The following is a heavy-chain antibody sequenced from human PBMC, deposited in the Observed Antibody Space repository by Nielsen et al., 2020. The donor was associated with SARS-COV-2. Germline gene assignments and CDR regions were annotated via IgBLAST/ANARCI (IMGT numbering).Heavy chain of an antibody. D-gene: IGHD6-19*01. Sequence: WVRQAPGQGLEWMGWISAYNGNTNYAQKFQGRVTITRDTSASTAYMELSSLRSEDTAVYYCARSRPRIAVAGDYNWFDPWGQGTLVTVSS. CDR2: ISAYNGNT. J-gene: IGHJ5*02. CDR3: ARSRPRIAVAGDYNWFDP. V-gene: IGHV1-18*01.